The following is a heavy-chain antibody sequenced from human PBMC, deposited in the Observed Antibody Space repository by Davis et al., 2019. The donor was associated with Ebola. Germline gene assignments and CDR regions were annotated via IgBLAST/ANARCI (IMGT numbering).Heavy chain of an antibody. CDR3: ARDRSRSWTVDY. J-gene: IGHJ4*02. D-gene: IGHD6-13*01. CDR2: IIPISATA. V-gene: IGHV1-69*13. Sequence: SVKVSCKASGGTFSSYAISWVRQAPGQGLEWMGGIIPISATANYAQSFQGRVTITADESTSTVYMELSSLRSEDTAVYYCARDRSRSWTVDYWGQGTPVTVSS. CDR1: GGTFSSYA.